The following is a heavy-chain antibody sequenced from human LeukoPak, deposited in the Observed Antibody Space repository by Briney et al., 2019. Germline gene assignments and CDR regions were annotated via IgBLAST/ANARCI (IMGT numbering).Heavy chain of an antibody. V-gene: IGHV3-48*03. J-gene: IGHJ4*02. CDR2: ISAGTTAE. CDR3: ARDTLHGRFVISLDS. CDR1: GATLYSSD. D-gene: IGHD2/OR15-2a*01. Sequence: QPGGSLTLSCSVSGATLYSSDMNWVRQAPGKGLEWVSHISAGTTAEYYAESPTTRFTISIDNDRNSISLHMSNLRVEDTAIYYCARDTLHGRFVISLDSWGQGALVTVSS.